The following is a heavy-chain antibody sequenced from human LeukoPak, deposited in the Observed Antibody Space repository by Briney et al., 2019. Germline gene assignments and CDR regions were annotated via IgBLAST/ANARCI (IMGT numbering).Heavy chain of an antibody. CDR3: ARLSAAAGTIGDY. Sequence: GASVKVFCKASGYTFTSYAMHWVRQAPGQRLEWMGWINAGNGNTKYSQKFQGRVTITRDTSASTAYMELSSLRSEDTAVYYCARLSAAAGTIGDYWGQGTLVTVSS. J-gene: IGHJ4*02. CDR1: GYTFTSYA. V-gene: IGHV1-3*01. D-gene: IGHD6-13*01. CDR2: INAGNGNT.